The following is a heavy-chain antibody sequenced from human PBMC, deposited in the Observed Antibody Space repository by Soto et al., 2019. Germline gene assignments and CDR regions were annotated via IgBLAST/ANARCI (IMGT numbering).Heavy chain of an antibody. CDR1: GGSFSTYA. J-gene: IGHJ4*02. V-gene: IGHV1-69*01. CDR2: IIPIFGAA. D-gene: IGHD2-2*01. Sequence: QVQLLQSGTEVKKPGSSVRVSCKASGGSFSTYAISWVRQAPGQGLQWMGGIIPIFGAATYAQKFQGRATFSADASPTTVYMDLTSLPSEDPAVYYCATYRTNLGSRLYAVPFDYWGQGTLVIVSS. CDR3: ATYRTNLGSRLYAVPFDY.